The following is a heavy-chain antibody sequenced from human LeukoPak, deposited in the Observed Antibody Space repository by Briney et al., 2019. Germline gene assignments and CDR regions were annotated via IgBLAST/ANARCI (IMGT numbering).Heavy chain of an antibody. J-gene: IGHJ5*02. Sequence: SVKVSCKASGGTFSSYAISWVRQAPGQGLEWMGGIIPIFGTANYAQKFQGRVTITADESTSTAYMELSSLRSEDTAVYYCARSMITFGGVIAIGGNWFDPWGQGTLVTASS. CDR2: IIPIFGTA. CDR3: ARSMITFGGVIAIGGNWFDP. CDR1: GGTFSSYA. D-gene: IGHD3-16*02. V-gene: IGHV1-69*13.